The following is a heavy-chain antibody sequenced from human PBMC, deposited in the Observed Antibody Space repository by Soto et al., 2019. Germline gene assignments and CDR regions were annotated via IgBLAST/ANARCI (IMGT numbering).Heavy chain of an antibody. CDR1: GYTFTSYG. J-gene: IGHJ4*02. CDR2: ISAYNGNT. CDR3: ARDRRVWFGELSYDFDY. Sequence: QVQLVQSGAEVKKPGASVKVSCKASGYTFTSYGISWVRQAPGQGLEWMGWISAYNGNTNYAQKLQGRVTMTTDTSXSXXDLELRSPRPDDTARYYCARDRRVWFGELSYDFDYLGQGTLVTVFS. D-gene: IGHD3-10*01. V-gene: IGHV1-18*01.